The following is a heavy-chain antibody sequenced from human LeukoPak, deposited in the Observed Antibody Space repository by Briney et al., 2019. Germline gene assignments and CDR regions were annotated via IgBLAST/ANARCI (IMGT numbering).Heavy chain of an antibody. Sequence: SVKVSCKASGGTFSSYAISWVRQAPGQGLEWMGGIISIFGTANYAQKFQGRVTITADKSTSTAYMELSSLRSEDTAVYYCACSSTTYYYYYGMDVWGKGTTVTVSS. CDR3: ACSSTTYYYYYGMDV. CDR2: IISIFGTA. CDR1: GGTFSSYA. V-gene: IGHV1-69*06. J-gene: IGHJ6*04. D-gene: IGHD2-2*01.